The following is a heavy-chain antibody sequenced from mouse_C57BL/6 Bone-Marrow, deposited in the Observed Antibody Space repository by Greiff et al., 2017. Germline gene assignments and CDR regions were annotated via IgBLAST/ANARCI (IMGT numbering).Heavy chain of an antibody. Sequence: QVQLQQSGAELVRPGTSVKVSCKASGYAFTNYLIEWVKQRPGQGLVWIGVVNPGSGGTNYNEKFKGKATLTADKSSSTAYMQLSSLTSEDSAVYFCARSNNYGSSYYYFDYWGQGTTLTVSS. CDR1: GYAFTNYL. CDR3: ARSNNYGSSYYYFDY. D-gene: IGHD1-1*01. CDR2: VNPGSGGT. J-gene: IGHJ2*01. V-gene: IGHV1-54*01.